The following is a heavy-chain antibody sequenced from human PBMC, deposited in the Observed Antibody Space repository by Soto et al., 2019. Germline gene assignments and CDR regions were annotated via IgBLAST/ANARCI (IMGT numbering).Heavy chain of an antibody. CDR3: ASSPRGVPSSGGFDP. Sequence: PSETLSLTCTVSGGSVSSGSYYWSWIRQPPGKGLEWIGYIYYSGSTNYNPSLKSRVTISVDTSKNQFSLKPSSVTAADTAVYYCASSPRGVPSSGGFDPLCQGALLNV. V-gene: IGHV4-61*01. D-gene: IGHD6-6*01. CDR1: GGSVSSGSYY. CDR2: IYYSGST. J-gene: IGHJ5*02.